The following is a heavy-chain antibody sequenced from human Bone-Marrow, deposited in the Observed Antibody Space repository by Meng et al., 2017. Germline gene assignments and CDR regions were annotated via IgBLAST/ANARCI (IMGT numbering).Heavy chain of an antibody. Sequence: KISCKASGYTFTSHGISRVRQAPGQGLEWMGWISAYNGNTNYAQKLQGRVTMTTDTSTNTAYVELRSLRSGDTAGYYCARDWGYFNYWGQGTLVTVSS. V-gene: IGHV1-18*01. CDR3: ARDWGYFNY. CDR1: GYTFTSHG. J-gene: IGHJ4*02. CDR2: ISAYNGNT. D-gene: IGHD7-27*01.